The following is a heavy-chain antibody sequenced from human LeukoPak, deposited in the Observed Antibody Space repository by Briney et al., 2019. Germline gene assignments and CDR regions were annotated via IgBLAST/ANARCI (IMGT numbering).Heavy chain of an antibody. CDR1: GFTFSSYS. J-gene: IGHJ6*02. CDR2: ISSSSSYI. Sequence: PGGSLRLSCAASGFTFSSYSMNWVRQAPGKGLEWVSSISSSSSYIYYADSVKGRFTISRDNAKNSLYLQMNSLRAEDTAVYYCARQQWLPHYYYYGMDVWGQGTTVTVSS. D-gene: IGHD6-19*01. V-gene: IGHV3-21*01. CDR3: ARQQWLPHYYYYGMDV.